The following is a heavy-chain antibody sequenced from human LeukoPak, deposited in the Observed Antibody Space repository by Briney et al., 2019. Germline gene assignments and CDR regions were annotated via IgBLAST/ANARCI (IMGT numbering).Heavy chain of an antibody. Sequence: GASVKVSSKASGGTFSSYAISWVRQAPGQGLEWMGWISAYNGNTNYAQKLQGRVTMTTDTSTSTAYMELRSLRSDDTAVYYCARILYDYVWGSYRYPDYWGQGTLVTVSS. CDR2: ISAYNGNT. V-gene: IGHV1-18*01. CDR1: GGTFSSYA. CDR3: ARILYDYVWGSYRYPDY. D-gene: IGHD3-16*02. J-gene: IGHJ4*02.